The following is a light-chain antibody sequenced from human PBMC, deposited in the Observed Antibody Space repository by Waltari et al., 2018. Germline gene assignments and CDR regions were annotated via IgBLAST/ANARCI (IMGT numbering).Light chain of an antibody. CDR2: KGN. CDR3: LLYMGSGIWV. J-gene: IGLJ3*02. Sequence: QTVVTQEPSLSVSPGGTVTLTFALISGSVSSTSYASWYQQSPGQTPRTLVYKGNIRSSGVPDRFSGSMYGNKAALIITRAQADDEADYYCLLYMGSGIWVFGGGTKLTVL. V-gene: IGLV8-61*01. CDR1: SGSVSSTSY.